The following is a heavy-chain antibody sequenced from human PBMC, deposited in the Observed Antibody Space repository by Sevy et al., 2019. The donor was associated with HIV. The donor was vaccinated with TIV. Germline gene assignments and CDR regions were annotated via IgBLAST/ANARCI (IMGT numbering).Heavy chain of an antibody. CDR2: RRYDGNNK. J-gene: IGHJ6*02. Sequence: GGSLRLSCAASGFTLSSYGMHWVRLAPGKGLEWVADRRYDGNNKDYADSVKGRFTISRDNSKNTLYLQMNSLIAEDTAVYYCARDRLAITISAEWGGGMDVWGQGTTVTVSS. CDR1: GFTLSSYG. D-gene: IGHD3-3*01. CDR3: ARDRLAITISAEWGGGMDV. V-gene: IGHV3-33*01.